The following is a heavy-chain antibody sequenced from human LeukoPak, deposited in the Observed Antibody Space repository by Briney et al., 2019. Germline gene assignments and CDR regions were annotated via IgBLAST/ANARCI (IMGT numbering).Heavy chain of an antibody. J-gene: IGHJ4*02. CDR1: VFTFSNYV. Sequence: PGGSLRLSCAASVFTFSNYVMNWVRHAPGKGLEWVSTIDANAVRTYYADSVKGRLTISRDNSKNTLYLQMSSLRAEDTAVYYCAKRVQYDDSHYCIFDYWGQGTLVTVSS. D-gene: IGHD3-22*01. CDR2: IDANAVRT. CDR3: AKRVQYDDSHYCIFDY. V-gene: IGHV3-23*01.